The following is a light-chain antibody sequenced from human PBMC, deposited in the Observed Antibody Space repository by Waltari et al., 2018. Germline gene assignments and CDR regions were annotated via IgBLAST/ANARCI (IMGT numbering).Light chain of an antibody. CDR1: QSVSRY. CDR3: QQRSNWPFT. J-gene: IGKJ4*01. Sequence: EIVLTQYPATLSLSPGERATLSCRASQSVSRYLAWYQQKPGQAPRLLIYGASNRATGIPARFSGSGSGTDFTLTISSLEPEDFAVYYCQQRSNWPFTFGGGTKVEIK. CDR2: GAS. V-gene: IGKV3-11*01.